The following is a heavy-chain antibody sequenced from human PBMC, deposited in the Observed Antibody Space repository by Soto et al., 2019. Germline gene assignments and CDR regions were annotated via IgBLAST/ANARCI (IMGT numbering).Heavy chain of an antibody. CDR3: ARERVTMVRGVIISYYFDY. CDR1: GGSISSYY. V-gene: IGHV4-59*01. CDR2: IYYSGST. Sequence: SETLSLTCTVSGGSISSYYWSWIRQPPGKGLEWIGYIYYSGSTNYNPSLKSRVTISVDTSKNQFSLKLCSVTAADTAVYYCARERVTMVRGVIISYYFDYWGQGTLVTVSS. J-gene: IGHJ4*02. D-gene: IGHD3-10*01.